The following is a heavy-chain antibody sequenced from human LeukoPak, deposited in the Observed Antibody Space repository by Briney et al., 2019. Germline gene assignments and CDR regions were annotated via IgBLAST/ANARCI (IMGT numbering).Heavy chain of an antibody. D-gene: IGHD6-19*01. CDR1: GGSISSYY. V-gene: IGHV4-39*07. Sequence: SETLSLTCTVSGGSISSYYWGWIRQPPGKGLEWIGSIYYSGSTYYNPSLKSRVTISVDTSKNQFSLKLSSVTAADTAVYYCASYSPGLYSSGRREMVYWGQRTLVTVSS. CDR3: ASYSPGLYSSGRREMVY. CDR2: IYYSGST. J-gene: IGHJ4*02.